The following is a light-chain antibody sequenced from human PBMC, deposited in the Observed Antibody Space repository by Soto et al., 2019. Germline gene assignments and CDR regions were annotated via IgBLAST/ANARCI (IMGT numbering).Light chain of an antibody. CDR1: QSVSNNY. V-gene: IGKV3-20*01. J-gene: IGKJ1*01. CDR3: QQYGSSGT. Sequence: EIVVTQSPCTLSLSPGARATLPCRASQSVSNNYLAWYQQKPGQAPRILIYGASNRATGIPDRFSGSGSGTDFTLTISRLEPEDFAVYYCQQYGSSGTFGQGTKVDIK. CDR2: GAS.